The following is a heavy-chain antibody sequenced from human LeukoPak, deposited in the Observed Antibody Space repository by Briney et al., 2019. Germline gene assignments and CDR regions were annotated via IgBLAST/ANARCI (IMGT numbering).Heavy chain of an antibody. J-gene: IGHJ4*02. CDR1: GFTFDDYA. V-gene: IGHV3-9*01. Sequence: PGGSLRLSCAASGFTFDDYAMHWVRQAPGKGLEWVSGISWNSGSIGYADSVKGRFTISRDNAKNSLYLQMNSLRAEDTAVYYCAKGAESYYYDSSGYYDYWGQGTLVTVSS. CDR2: ISWNSGSI. CDR3: AKGAESYYYDSSGYYDY. D-gene: IGHD3-22*01.